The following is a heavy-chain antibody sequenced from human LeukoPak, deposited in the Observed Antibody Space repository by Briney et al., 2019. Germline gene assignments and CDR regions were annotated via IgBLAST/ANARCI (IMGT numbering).Heavy chain of an antibody. CDR1: GFTFNDYG. CDR3: ARNFGGGDSSGPYY. V-gene: IGHV3-20*04. J-gene: IGHJ4*02. D-gene: IGHD3-22*01. Sequence: GSLRLSCAASGFTFNDYGMRWVRQAPGKGLEWVSGINWNGGRTGYADSMKGRFIISRDNAKNSLYLQVNSLRAEDTALYYCARNFGGGDSSGPYYWGQGTLVTVSS. CDR2: INWNGGRT.